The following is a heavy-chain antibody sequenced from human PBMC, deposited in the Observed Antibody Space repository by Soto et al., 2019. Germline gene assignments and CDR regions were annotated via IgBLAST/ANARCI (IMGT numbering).Heavy chain of an antibody. CDR2: ISSNGGST. Sequence: GSLRLSCAASGFTFSSYAMHWVRQAPGKGLEYVSAISSNGGSTYYANSVKGRFTISRDNPKNTLYLQMGSLRAEDMAVYYCARGDSRSPYCMDVWGKGTTVTVSS. D-gene: IGHD6-6*01. J-gene: IGHJ6*03. CDR3: ARGDSRSPYCMDV. V-gene: IGHV3-64*01. CDR1: GFTFSSYA.